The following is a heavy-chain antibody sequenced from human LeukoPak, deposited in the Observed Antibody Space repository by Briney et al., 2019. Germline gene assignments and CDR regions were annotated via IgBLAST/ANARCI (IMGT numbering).Heavy chain of an antibody. CDR3: LKVPDYSSCY. D-gene: IGHD6-6*01. J-gene: IGHJ4*02. CDR1: GFTFSTYA. Sequence: GGSLSLSCSASGFTFSTYAMHWVRQAPGKGLESVSTISSNGGSTYYADSVKGRFTISRDNSMNTLYLQMSSLTAEDTAVYNCLKVPDYSSCYWGQGTLVTVSS. CDR2: ISSNGGST. V-gene: IGHV3-64D*09.